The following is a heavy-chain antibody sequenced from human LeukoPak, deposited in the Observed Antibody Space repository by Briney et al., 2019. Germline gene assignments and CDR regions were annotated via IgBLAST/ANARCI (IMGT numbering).Heavy chain of an antibody. J-gene: IGHJ4*02. V-gene: IGHV3-7*03. D-gene: IGHD1-26*01. CDR1: GFNFSNYW. CDR3: ARLVGDVTTWDC. CDR2: IEQDESEK. Sequence: GGSLRLSCTASGFNFSNYWMSWVRQAPGKGLEWVASIEQDESEKYYVDSVKGRFTTSRDNAKSSLYLQMNALSGEDTAVYYCARLVGDVTTWDCWGQGTLVTVSS.